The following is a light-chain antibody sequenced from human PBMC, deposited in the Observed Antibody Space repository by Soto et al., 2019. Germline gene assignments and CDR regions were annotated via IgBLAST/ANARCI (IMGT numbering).Light chain of an antibody. J-gene: IGKJ3*01. CDR1: QTISSW. V-gene: IGKV1-5*03. CDR3: QQAASFPFT. Sequence: DIQMTQSPSTLSGSVGDRVTITCRASQTISSWLAWYQQKPGKAPKLLIYKASTLKSGVPSRFSGSGSGTEFTLTISSLQPEDAAIYSCQQAASFPFTFGPGAKV. CDR2: KAS.